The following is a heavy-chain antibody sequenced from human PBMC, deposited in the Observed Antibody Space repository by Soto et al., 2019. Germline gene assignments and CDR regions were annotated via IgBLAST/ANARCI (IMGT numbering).Heavy chain of an antibody. J-gene: IGHJ6*02. CDR3: AADGSYSTSGGMDV. V-gene: IGHV1-58*01. D-gene: IGHD6-6*01. CDR2: IVVDSGNT. Sequence: SVKVSCKASGFTFTSSAVQWVRQARGQRLEWIGWIVVDSGNTNYAQKFQERVTITRDMSTSTAYMELSSLRSEDTAVYYCAADGSYSTSGGMDVWGQGTTVTSP. CDR1: GFTFTSSA.